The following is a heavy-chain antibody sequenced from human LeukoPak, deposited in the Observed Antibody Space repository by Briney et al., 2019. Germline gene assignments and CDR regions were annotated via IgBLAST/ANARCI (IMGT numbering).Heavy chain of an antibody. CDR3: ARASPSTVTTYGY. J-gene: IGHJ4*02. CDR2: IKQDGSEK. D-gene: IGHD4-17*01. V-gene: IGHV3-7*01. Sequence: GGSLRLSCAASGFTFSSYWMSWVRQAPGKGLEWVANIKQDGSEKYYLDSVKGRFTISRDNAKNSLYLQMNSLRVEDTAIYYCARASPSTVTTYGYWGQGTLVTVSS. CDR1: GFTFSSYW.